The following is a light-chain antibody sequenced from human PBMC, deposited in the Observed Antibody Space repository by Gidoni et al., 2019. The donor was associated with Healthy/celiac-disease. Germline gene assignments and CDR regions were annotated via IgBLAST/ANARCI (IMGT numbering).Light chain of an antibody. CDR2: EVS. V-gene: IGLV2-14*01. CDR1: SSDVGGYNY. J-gene: IGLJ3*02. CDR3: SSYTSSSTPV. Sequence: QSALTQPASVSGSPGQSLTISCTGTSSDVGGYNYVSWYHQPPGNAPKLIIYEVSNRPSGVSNRFSCSKSGNTASLTISGLQAEDEADYYCSSYTSSSTPVFGGGTKLTVL.